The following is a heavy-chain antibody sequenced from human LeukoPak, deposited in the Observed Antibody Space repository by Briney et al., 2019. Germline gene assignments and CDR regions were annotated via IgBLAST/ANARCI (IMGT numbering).Heavy chain of an antibody. CDR2: IIPVINTA. V-gene: IGHV1-69*04. J-gene: IGHJ3*02. D-gene: IGHD6-19*01. Sequence: SVKVSCKASGGTFNNSAVTWVRQAPGQGLEWMGRIIPVINTANYAQRFQGRVSITADKSTNTAYMEVRSLRSDDTAIFYRATGKAVTSSDAFDIWGQGTFVTVS. CDR3: ATGKAVTSSDAFDI. CDR1: GGTFNNSA.